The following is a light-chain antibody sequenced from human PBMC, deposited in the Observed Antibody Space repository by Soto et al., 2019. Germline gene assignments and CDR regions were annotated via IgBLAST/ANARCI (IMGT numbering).Light chain of an antibody. CDR3: QQLWTYPLT. CDR2: AAS. J-gene: IGKJ4*01. CDR1: QDVSRS. V-gene: IGKV1-9*01. Sequence: DTQLTQSPSFLSASVGGRVTITCRASQDVSRSLGWYQQKPGKAPKLLISAASTLHSGVPSRFSGSGSGTDFTLTISSLQPEDFATYYCQQLWTYPLTFGGGTKVEI.